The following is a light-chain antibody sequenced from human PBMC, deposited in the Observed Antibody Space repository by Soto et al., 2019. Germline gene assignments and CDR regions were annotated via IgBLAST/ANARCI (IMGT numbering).Light chain of an antibody. J-gene: IGKJ4*01. CDR3: QQNYNFPVT. CDR1: QSISSW. Sequence: DIHMAQSSSTLAASVSDRVIITCRASQSISSWLAWYQQQPGKAPNVLIYTASTLPTGVACMFSGGGSGTDFTLIISSLHTEDFATYYCQQNYNFPVTFGEGTKVDIK. V-gene: IGKV1D-12*01. CDR2: TAS.